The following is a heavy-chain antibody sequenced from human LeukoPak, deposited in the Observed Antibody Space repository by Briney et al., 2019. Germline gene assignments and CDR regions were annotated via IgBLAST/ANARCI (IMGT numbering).Heavy chain of an antibody. J-gene: IGHJ4*02. CDR3: ASLGFYDFWSGYQASYFDY. Sequence: GGSLRLSCAASGFTFSSYSMNWVRQAPGKGLEWVSYISSSSSTIYYADSVKGRFTISRDNAKNSLYLQMNSLRAEDTAVYYCASLGFYDFWSGYQASYFDYWGQGTLVTVSS. V-gene: IGHV3-48*04. D-gene: IGHD3-3*01. CDR1: GFTFSSYS. CDR2: ISSSSSTI.